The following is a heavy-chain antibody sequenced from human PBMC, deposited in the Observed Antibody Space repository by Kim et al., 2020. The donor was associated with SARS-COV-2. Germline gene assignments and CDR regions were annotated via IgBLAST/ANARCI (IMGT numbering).Heavy chain of an antibody. CDR3: VRDGDDSHQLVLFDY. J-gene: IGHJ4*02. Sequence: GGSLRLSCVASGFSLSHYAMHWVRQAPGKGLEWVAVVSPDGGTKNHADSVKGRFTISRDKSGNTVYLQLNSLKPDDTAVFYCVRDGDDSHQLVLFDYWGQGTLVTVSS. CDR2: VSPDGGTK. CDR1: GFSLSHYA. V-gene: IGHV3-30*19. D-gene: IGHD6-13*01.